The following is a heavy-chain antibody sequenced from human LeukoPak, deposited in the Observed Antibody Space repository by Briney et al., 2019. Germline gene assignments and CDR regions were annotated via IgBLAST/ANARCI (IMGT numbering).Heavy chain of an antibody. CDR3: ARGDVLRFLEWLLTKQAFDI. Sequence: GGSLRLSCEASGFTFSSFSMNWVRQSPEKGLEWVSSITAGSSHIFYGDSMKGRFTISRDNAKNSLYLQMNSLRADDSAVYYCARGDVLRFLEWLLTKQAFDIWGQGTMVTVSS. CDR1: GFTFSSFS. J-gene: IGHJ3*02. V-gene: IGHV3-21*01. CDR2: ITAGSSHI. D-gene: IGHD3-3*01.